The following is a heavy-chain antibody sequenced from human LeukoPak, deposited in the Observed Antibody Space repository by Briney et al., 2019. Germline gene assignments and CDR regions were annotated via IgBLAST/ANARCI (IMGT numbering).Heavy chain of an antibody. D-gene: IGHD2-15*01. V-gene: IGHV3-11*04. CDR3: ARDYRGYRAPYYFDY. CDR1: GFTFSNYY. Sequence: PGGSLRLSCAASGFTFSNYYMSWIRQAPGKGLEWVSYISSSGSTIYYADSVKGRFTISRDNAKNSLYLQMNSLRAEDTAVYYCARDYRGYRAPYYFDYWGQGSLVTVSS. J-gene: IGHJ4*02. CDR2: ISSSGSTI.